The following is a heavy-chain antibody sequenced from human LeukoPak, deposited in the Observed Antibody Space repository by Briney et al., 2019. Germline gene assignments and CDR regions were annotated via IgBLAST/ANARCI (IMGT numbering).Heavy chain of an antibody. CDR2: INPGGSNI. CDR3: TRGGGQLVQVVGNYMDV. CDR1: GFTFSSYW. D-gene: IGHD6-6*01. V-gene: IGHV3-48*01. J-gene: IGHJ6*03. Sequence: PGGSLRLSCAASGFTFSSYWMNWVRQAPGKGLEWVSYINPGGSNIYYADSLKGRFTISRDNAKNSLYLQMNSLRAEDTAVYYCTRGGGQLVQVVGNYMDVWGKGTTVTVSS.